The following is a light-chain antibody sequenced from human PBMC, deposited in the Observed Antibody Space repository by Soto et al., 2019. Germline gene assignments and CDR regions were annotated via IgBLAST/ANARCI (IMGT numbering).Light chain of an antibody. CDR2: END. J-gene: IGLJ3*02. V-gene: IGLV1-47*01. Sequence: QSVLTQPPSASGTPGQRGTISCSGTRSNVGVNSVSWYQQVPGTAPKLLVYENDQRPSGVPARFSASKSGTSASLAISGLRSEDEADYYCSAWAYSLTGRVFGGGTKLTVL. CDR1: RSNVGVNS. CDR3: SAWAYSLTGRV.